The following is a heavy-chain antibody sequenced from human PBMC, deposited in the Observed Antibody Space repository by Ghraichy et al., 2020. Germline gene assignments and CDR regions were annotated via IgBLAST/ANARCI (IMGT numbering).Heavy chain of an antibody. V-gene: IGHV3-21*01. D-gene: IGHD3-10*01. CDR3: ARDPTPDRLLWFGDTRTPFGYYYYGMDV. Sequence: GGSLRLSCAASGFTFSSYSMNWVRQAPGKGLEWVSYISSSSSYIYYADSVKGRFTISRDNAKNSLYLQMNSLRAEDTAVYYCARDPTPDRLLWFGDTRTPFGYYYYGMDVWGQGTTVTVSS. CDR1: GFTFSSYS. CDR2: ISSSSSYI. J-gene: IGHJ6*02.